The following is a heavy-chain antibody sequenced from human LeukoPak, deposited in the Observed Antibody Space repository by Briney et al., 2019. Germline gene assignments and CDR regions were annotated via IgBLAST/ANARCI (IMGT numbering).Heavy chain of an antibody. CDR2: ISSSGSTI. D-gene: IGHD3-3*01. CDR3: ASPRFSGGYYFDY. CDR1: GLTFSSYE. Sequence: GGSLRLSCAASGLTFSSYEMNWVRQAPGKGLEWVSYISSSGSTIYYADSVKGRFTISRDNAKNSLYLQMNSLRAEDTAVYYCASPRFSGGYYFDYWGQGTLVTVSS. J-gene: IGHJ4*02. V-gene: IGHV3-48*03.